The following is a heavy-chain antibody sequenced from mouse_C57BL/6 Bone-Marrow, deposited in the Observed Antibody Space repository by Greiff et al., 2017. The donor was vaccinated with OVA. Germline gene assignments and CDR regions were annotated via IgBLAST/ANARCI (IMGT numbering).Heavy chain of an antibody. CDR1: GYTFTDYY. Sequence: VQLQQSGPELVKPRASVKISCKASGYTFTDYYMNWVKQSHGKSLEWIGDIYPNNGGISYNQKLKGKATLTVYKYYSTAYMALRSLTSEDSAVYYCARKYDCGVHWYFDVWGTGTTVTESS. V-gene: IGHV1-26*01. CDR2: IYPNNGGI. D-gene: IGHD2-4*01. J-gene: IGHJ1*03. CDR3: ARKYDCGVHWYFDV.